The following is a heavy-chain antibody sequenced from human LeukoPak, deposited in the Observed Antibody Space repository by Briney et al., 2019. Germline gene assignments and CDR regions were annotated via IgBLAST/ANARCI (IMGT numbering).Heavy chain of an antibody. CDR2: IRVYNGNT. CDR3: AREGSIGGNVY. CDR1: GYTFTNYV. V-gene: IGHV1-18*01. J-gene: IGHJ4*02. Sequence: ASVKVSCKASGYTFTNYVISWVRRAPGQRLEWMGWIRVYNGNTNYAQKFQGRVSMTAATSTSTAYMELRSLISDDTAVYYCAREGSIGGNVYWGQGTLVTVSS.